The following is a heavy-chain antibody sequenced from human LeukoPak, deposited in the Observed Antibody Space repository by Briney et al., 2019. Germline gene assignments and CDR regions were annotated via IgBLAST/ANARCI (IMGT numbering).Heavy chain of an antibody. CDR3: ARDKYQLPYEVDY. Sequence: GASVKVSCKASGNTFTEYGMNWVRQAPGQGLEWMGWINTNTRNPTYAQGFTGRFVFSLDTSVSTAYLQISSLKAEDTAVYFCARDKYQLPYEVDYWGQGTLVTVSS. CDR2: INTNTRNP. V-gene: IGHV7-4-1*02. D-gene: IGHD2-2*01. CDR1: GNTFTEYG. J-gene: IGHJ4*02.